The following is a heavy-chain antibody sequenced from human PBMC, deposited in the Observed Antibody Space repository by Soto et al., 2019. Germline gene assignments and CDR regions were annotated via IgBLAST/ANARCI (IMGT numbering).Heavy chain of an antibody. Sequence: PSETLSLTCIVSGGSIGSGGYYWSWIRQHPGKGLEWIGYIYYSGSTYYNPSLKSRVTISVDASKNQFSLKLSSVTAADTAVYYCARGPYWKYVTELYGMDVWGQGTTVTVSS. J-gene: IGHJ6*02. CDR3: ARGPYWKYVTELYGMDV. V-gene: IGHV4-31*02. CDR1: GGSIGSGGYY. CDR2: IYYSGST. D-gene: IGHD1-7*01.